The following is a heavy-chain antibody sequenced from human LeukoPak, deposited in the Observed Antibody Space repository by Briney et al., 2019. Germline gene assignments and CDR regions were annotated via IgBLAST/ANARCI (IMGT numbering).Heavy chain of an antibody. V-gene: IGHV1-2*02. CDR1: GYTFTGHY. D-gene: IGHD6-19*01. CDR3: ARGGSAWYTGMAGGNSFDY. Sequence: ASVKVSCKASGYTFTGHYMHWARQAPGQGLEYMGWINPNSGDTIYAQKFQGRVTMTRDTSISTAYMELSRLRFDDTAIYYCARGGSAWYTGMAGGNSFDYWGQGTLVTVSS. CDR2: INPNSGDT. J-gene: IGHJ4*02.